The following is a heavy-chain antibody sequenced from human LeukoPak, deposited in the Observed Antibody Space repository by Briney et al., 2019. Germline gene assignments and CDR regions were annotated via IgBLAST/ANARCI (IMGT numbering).Heavy chain of an antibody. CDR3: AKDAAGPEY. CDR1: GFTFSIYA. V-gene: IGHV3-23*01. J-gene: IGHJ4*02. D-gene: IGHD6-13*01. Sequence: GGSLRLSCAASGFTFSIYAMNWVRQAPGRGLEWVSGISGSGGSTYHADSVKGRFTISRDNSQNTLYLQMNSLRAEDTAAYYCAKDAAGPEYWGQGTLATVSS. CDR2: ISGSGGST.